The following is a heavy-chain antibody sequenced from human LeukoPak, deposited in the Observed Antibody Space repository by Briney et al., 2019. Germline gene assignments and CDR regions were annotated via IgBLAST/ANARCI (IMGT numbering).Heavy chain of an antibody. V-gene: IGHV4-31*03. CDR3: ARAEDYGGNLDY. J-gene: IGHJ4*02. Sequence: SETLSLTCTVSGGSISSGGYYWSWIRQHPGKGLEWIGYIYYSGSTYYNPSLKSRVTISVDTSKNQFSLKLSSVTAADTAVYYCARAEDYGGNLDYWGQGTLVTVSS. CDR2: IYYSGST. D-gene: IGHD4-23*01. CDR1: GGSISSGGYY.